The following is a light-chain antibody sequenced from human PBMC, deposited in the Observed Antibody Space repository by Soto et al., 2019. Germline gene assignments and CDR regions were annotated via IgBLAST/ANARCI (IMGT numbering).Light chain of an antibody. CDR3: HQRQYCPPIT. CDR2: DAP. Sequence: EIVVTQSPATLSVSPGERASLAFMASQSVNRNLAWYHQTPGQAPRLLIPDAPNRATGIPARFSGSGSGTDFTLTISSLAPDDFALYYCHQRQYCPPITFGQGTRLE. V-gene: IGKV3-11*01. CDR1: QSVNRN. J-gene: IGKJ5*01.